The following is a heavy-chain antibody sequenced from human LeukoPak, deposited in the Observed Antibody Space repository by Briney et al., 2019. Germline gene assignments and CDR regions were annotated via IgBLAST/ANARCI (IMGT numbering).Heavy chain of an antibody. CDR2: IYYSGTS. CDR3: ARPRKSSTVVAGYGLDV. Sequence: SETLSLTCTVSGGSISSDYYWGWIRQSPGKGLEWIGSIYYSGTSYYNPSLKSRVTISVDTSKNQFSLNLRSVTAADTAVYYCARPRKSSTVVAGYGLDVWGQGTTVTVSS. V-gene: IGHV4-39*01. CDR1: GGSISSDYY. J-gene: IGHJ6*02. D-gene: IGHD6-19*01.